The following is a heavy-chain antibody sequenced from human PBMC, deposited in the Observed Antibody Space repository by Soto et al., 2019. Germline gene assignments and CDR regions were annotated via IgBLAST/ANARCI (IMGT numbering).Heavy chain of an antibody. D-gene: IGHD3-10*02. CDR3: SSYVLVPSTMNYFDY. CDR2: IFPADSDT. J-gene: IGHJ4*02. Sequence: GESLKISCKGSGFSFSNYWIAWVRQMPGKGLACMGIIFPADSDTNSSPAFQGEATIKADKSISTAYLRWSTLKATDNAMYYCSSYVLVPSTMNYFDYWGQGSLVTVSS. CDR1: GFSFSNYW. V-gene: IGHV5-51*01.